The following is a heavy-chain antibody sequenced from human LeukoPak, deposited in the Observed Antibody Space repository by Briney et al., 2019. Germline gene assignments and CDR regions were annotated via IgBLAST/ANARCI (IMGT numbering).Heavy chain of an antibody. Sequence: GGSLRLSCAASGFTFSSYAMSWVPQAPGKGLVWVSALSGSGGSTYYADSVKGRFAISRDNSKNTLYLQINSLRAEDTAVYYCAKDSPWYYYDSSGQIKSDYWGQGTLVTVSS. D-gene: IGHD3-22*01. V-gene: IGHV3-23*01. J-gene: IGHJ4*02. CDR1: GFTFSSYA. CDR2: LSGSGGST. CDR3: AKDSPWYYYDSSGQIKSDY.